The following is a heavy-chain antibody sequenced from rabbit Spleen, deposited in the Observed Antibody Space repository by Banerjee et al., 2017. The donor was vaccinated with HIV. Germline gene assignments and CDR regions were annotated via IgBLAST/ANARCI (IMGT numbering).Heavy chain of an antibody. Sequence: QLKESGGGLVQPGGSLKLSCKASGFDFSNYGMSWVRQTPGKGLEWIGYIDPIFGSTYYASGVNGRFTISSHNAQNTLYLQLNSLTVADTATYFCARESVTGVNINLWGPGTLVTVS. CDR2: IDPIFGST. V-gene: IGHV1S7*01. J-gene: IGHJ4*01. CDR1: GFDFSNYG. D-gene: IGHD4-1*01. CDR3: ARESVTGVNINL.